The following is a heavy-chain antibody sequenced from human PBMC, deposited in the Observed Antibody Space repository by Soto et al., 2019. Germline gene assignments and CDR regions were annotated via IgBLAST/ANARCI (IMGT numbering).Heavy chain of an antibody. J-gene: IGHJ6*02. D-gene: IGHD3-10*01. V-gene: IGHV1-69*13. Sequence: ASVKVSCKASGGTFSSYAISWVRQAPGQGLEWMGGIIPIFGTANYAQKFQGRVTITADESTSTAYMELSSLRSEDTAVYYCARDRYTPITMVRGQPSYYYYGMDVWGQGTRVTVSS. CDR1: GGTFSSYA. CDR3: ARDRYTPITMVRGQPSYYYYGMDV. CDR2: IIPIFGTA.